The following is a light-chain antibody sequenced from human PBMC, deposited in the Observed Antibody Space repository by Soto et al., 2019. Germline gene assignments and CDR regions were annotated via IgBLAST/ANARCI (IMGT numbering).Light chain of an antibody. CDR1: QSITNSY. Sequence: IFLTQSPGTLSLSPGERATLSCRASQSITNSYLAWYQQKPGQAPRLLVYGASSRATGIPDRFSGSGSGTDFTLTISRLEPEDLAVYYCQHYGSSRFTFGPGTKVDIK. CDR3: QHYGSSRFT. CDR2: GAS. V-gene: IGKV3-20*01. J-gene: IGKJ3*01.